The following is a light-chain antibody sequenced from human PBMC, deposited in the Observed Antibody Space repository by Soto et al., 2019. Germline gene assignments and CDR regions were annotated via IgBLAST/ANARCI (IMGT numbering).Light chain of an antibody. CDR1: QSISSN. J-gene: IGKJ4*01. CDR2: DAS. Sequence: ETVMTQSPATLSVSPGESATLSCRASQSISSNLAWFQQKPGQAPRXLIYDASTMATGFPARFSGIESGTEFTLTISSLQSEDGAVYYGQQYNNWPLTFGGGTKVDI. CDR3: QQYNNWPLT. V-gene: IGKV3-15*01.